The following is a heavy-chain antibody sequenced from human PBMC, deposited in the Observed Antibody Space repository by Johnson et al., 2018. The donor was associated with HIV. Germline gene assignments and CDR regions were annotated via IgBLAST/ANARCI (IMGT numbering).Heavy chain of an antibody. D-gene: IGHD1-1*01. CDR3: AREGTLGAFDI. J-gene: IGHJ3*02. Sequence: QVQLVESGGGVVQPGRSLRLSCAASGFTFSSYAMHWVRQAPGKGLEWVAVISYDGSNNYYADSVKGRFTISRDNSKNTLYLQMNSLRAEDTAVYYCAREGTLGAFDIGGQGTMATVSS. CDR1: GFTFSSYA. V-gene: IGHV3-30-3*01. CDR2: ISYDGSNN.